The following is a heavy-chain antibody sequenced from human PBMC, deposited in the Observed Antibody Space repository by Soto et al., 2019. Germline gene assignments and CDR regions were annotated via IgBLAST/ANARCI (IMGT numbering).Heavy chain of an antibody. J-gene: IGHJ2*01. V-gene: IGHV3-48*01. D-gene: IGHD4-17*01. CDR1: GLTVSSYS. CDR2: ISTSSSTI. CDR3: AKRTVGWYFDL. Sequence: GWSLRLGCAASGLTVSSYSMNGFRQAPGKGLECVSYISTSSSTIYYADSVKGRFTISRDNAKNSLYLQMNSLRAEDTAVYYCAKRTVGWYFDLWGRGTLVTVSS.